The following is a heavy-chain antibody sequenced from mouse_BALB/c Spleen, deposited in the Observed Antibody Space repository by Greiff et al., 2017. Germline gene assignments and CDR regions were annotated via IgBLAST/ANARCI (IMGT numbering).Heavy chain of an antibody. V-gene: IGHV2-6-5*01. Sequence: VKLMESGPGLVAPSQSLSITCTVSGFSLTDYGVSWIRQPPGKGLEWLGVIGGGGSTYYNSALKSRLSISKDNSKSQVFLKMNSLQTDDTAMYYCAKQGYGNYFFDYWGQGTTLTVSS. J-gene: IGHJ2*01. CDR1: GFSLTDYG. CDR3: AKQGYGNYFFDY. D-gene: IGHD2-10*02. CDR2: IGGGGST.